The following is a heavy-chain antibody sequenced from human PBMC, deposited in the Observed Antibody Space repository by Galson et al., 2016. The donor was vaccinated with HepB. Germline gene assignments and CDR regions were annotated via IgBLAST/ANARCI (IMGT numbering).Heavy chain of an antibody. D-gene: IGHD3-16*02. CDR1: GFSLSTRGVG. Sequence: PALVKPTQTLTLTCTFSGFSLSTRGVGVGWIRQPPGKALEWLTLIYWNDDQRYSPSLQSRLTITKDTSKNQVVLTLTNLDPVDTATYSCAHLFDYPVIRAAPHFDYWGQGTLVTVSS. V-gene: IGHV2-5*01. CDR3: AHLFDYPVIRAAPHFDY. J-gene: IGHJ4*02. CDR2: IYWNDDQ.